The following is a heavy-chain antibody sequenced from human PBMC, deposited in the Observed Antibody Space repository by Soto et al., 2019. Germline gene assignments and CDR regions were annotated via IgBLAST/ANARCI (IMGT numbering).Heavy chain of an antibody. D-gene: IGHD4-17*01. CDR1: GGSVSSGSYY. Sequence: QVQLQESGPGLVKPSETLSLTCTVSGGSVSSGSYYWSWIRQPPGKGLEWIGYIYYSGSTNYNPSLKSRVHISVDTSKNQFSLKLSSVTAADTAVYYCAREGGTTVVTPAIDYWGQGTLVTVSS. V-gene: IGHV4-61*01. CDR3: AREGGTTVVTPAIDY. CDR2: IYYSGST. J-gene: IGHJ4*02.